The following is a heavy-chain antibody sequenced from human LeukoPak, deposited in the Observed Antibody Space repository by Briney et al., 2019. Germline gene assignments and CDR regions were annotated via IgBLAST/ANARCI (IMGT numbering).Heavy chain of an antibody. Sequence: SETLSLTCAVYGGSFSGYYWSWIRQPPGKGLEWIGEINHSGSTNYNPSLKSRVTISVDTSKNQFSLKLSSVTAADTAVYYCARGIRRSVRDPWGQGTLVTVSS. D-gene: IGHD3-10*01. J-gene: IGHJ5*02. CDR3: ARGIRRSVRDP. CDR1: GGSFSGYY. CDR2: INHSGST. V-gene: IGHV4-34*01.